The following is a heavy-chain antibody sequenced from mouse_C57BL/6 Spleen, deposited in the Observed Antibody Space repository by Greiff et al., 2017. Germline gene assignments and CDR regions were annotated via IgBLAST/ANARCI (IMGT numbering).Heavy chain of an antibody. Sequence: EVQLQQSGAELVRPGASVKLSCTASGFNIKDYYMHWVKQRPEQGLEWIGRIDPEDGDTEYAPKFQGKATMTADTSSNTAYRQLSSLTSEDTAVYYCTTGYYGSYAMDDWGQGTSVTVSS. D-gene: IGHD1-1*01. J-gene: IGHJ4*01. CDR1: GFNIKDYY. V-gene: IGHV14-1*01. CDR3: TTGYYGSYAMDD. CDR2: IDPEDGDT.